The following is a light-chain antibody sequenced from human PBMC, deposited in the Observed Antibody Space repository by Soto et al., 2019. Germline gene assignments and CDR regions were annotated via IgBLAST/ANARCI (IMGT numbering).Light chain of an antibody. J-gene: IGKJ1*01. CDR1: QTITTW. V-gene: IGKV1-5*01. Sequence: DIRVTQSPPTLSASVGDRVTITCRASQTITTWMAWYQQKPGKAPKLLVYDASTLQSGVATRFSGSGSGTDFTLTISCLQSEDFATYYCQQYYSYPWTFGQGTKVDIK. CDR3: QQYYSYPWT. CDR2: DAS.